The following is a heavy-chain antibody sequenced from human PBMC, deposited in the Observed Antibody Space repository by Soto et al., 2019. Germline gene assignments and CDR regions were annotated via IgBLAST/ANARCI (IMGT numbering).Heavy chain of an antibody. CDR2: ISSSSSYI. J-gene: IGHJ4*02. Sequence: PGGSLRLSCAASGFTFSSYSMNWVRQAPGKGLEWVSSISSSSSYIYYADSVKGRFTISRDNAKNSLYLQMNSLRAEDTAVYYCARSDIVVVVAATYYFDYWGQGTLVTVSS. CDR3: ARSDIVVVVAATYYFDY. CDR1: GFTFSSYS. V-gene: IGHV3-21*01. D-gene: IGHD2-15*01.